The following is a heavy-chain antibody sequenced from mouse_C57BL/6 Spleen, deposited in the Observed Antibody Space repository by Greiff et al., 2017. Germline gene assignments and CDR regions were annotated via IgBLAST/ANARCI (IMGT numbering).Heavy chain of an antibody. Sequence: EVQGVESGGGLVKPGGSLKLSCAASGFTFSSYAMSWVRQTPEKRLEWVATISDGGSYTYYPDNVKGRFTISRDNAKNNLYLQMSQLKSEDTAMYYCEREALLRPFDYWGQGTTLTVSS. V-gene: IGHV5-4*01. D-gene: IGHD1-1*01. J-gene: IGHJ2*01. CDR1: GFTFSSYA. CDR3: EREALLRPFDY. CDR2: ISDGGSYT.